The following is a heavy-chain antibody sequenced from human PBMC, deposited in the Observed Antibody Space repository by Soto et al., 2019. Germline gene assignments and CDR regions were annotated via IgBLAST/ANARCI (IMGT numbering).Heavy chain of an antibody. Sequence: SETLSLTCAVYGGSFSGYYWSWIRQPPGKGLEWIGEINHSGSTNYNPSLKSRVTISVDTSKNQFSLKLSSVTAADTAVYYCARGRRRITMVRGVIIGPTYFDYWGQGTLVTVSS. CDR1: GGSFSGYY. CDR2: INHSGST. CDR3: ARGRRRITMVRGVIIGPTYFDY. J-gene: IGHJ4*02. V-gene: IGHV4-34*01. D-gene: IGHD3-10*01.